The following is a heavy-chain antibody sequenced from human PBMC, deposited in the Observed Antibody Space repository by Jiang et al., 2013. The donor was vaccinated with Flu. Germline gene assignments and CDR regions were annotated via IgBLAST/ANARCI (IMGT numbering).Heavy chain of an antibody. V-gene: IGHV4-34*01. CDR3: ARGSLQWLQRRGDAFDI. CDR1: GGSFSGYY. CDR2: INHSGST. Sequence: ARLLKPSETLSLTCAVYGGSFSGYYWSWIRQPPGKGLEWIGEINHSGSTNYNPSLKSRVTISVDTSKNQFSLKLSSVTAADTAVYYCARGSLQWLQRRGDAFDIWGQGTMVTVSS. D-gene: IGHD5-24*01. J-gene: IGHJ3*02.